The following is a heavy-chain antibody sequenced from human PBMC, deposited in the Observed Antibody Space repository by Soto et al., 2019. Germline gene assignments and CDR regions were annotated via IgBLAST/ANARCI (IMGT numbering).Heavy chain of an antibody. J-gene: IGHJ4*02. Sequence: SETLSLTCTVSGASIRSYFWSWIRQPPGKGLEWIGYIYYTGSTNYNPSLKSRVTISVDTSKNQFSLKLSSVTAADTAVYYCARIVGLRYFDWYQFDYWGQGTLVTVSS. CDR3: ARIVGLRYFDWYQFDY. D-gene: IGHD3-9*01. V-gene: IGHV4-59*01. CDR1: GASIRSYF. CDR2: IYYTGST.